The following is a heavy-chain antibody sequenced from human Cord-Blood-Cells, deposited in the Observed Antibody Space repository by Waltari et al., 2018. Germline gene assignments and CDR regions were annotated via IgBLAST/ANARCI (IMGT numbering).Heavy chain of an antibody. CDR2: IYSGGST. D-gene: IGHD3-10*01. J-gene: IGHJ3*02. Sequence: EVQLLESGGGLIQRGGSLRHSCEATAFTFLTNYISWSAEAPGKGLEWVSVIYSGGSTYYADSVKGRFTISRDNSKNTLYLQMNSLRAEDTAVYYCARSNYYGSGSRAFDIWGQGTMVTVSS. CDR3: ARSNYYGSGSRAFDI. CDR1: AFTFLTNY. V-gene: IGHV3-53*01.